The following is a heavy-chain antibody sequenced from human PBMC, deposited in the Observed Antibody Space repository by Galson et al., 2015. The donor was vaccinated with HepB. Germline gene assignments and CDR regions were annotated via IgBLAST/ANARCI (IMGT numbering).Heavy chain of an antibody. CDR2: IDWDDDK. J-gene: IGHJ4*02. CDR1: GFSLTTSQMC. V-gene: IGHV2-70*11. Sequence: PALVKPPQTLTLTCTFSGFSLTTSQMCVSWIRQPPGKAPEWLARIDWDDDKYYRTSLKTRLTISKDTSKNQVVLTMTNMEPVDTATYYCARHVGAVAGSRYFDYWGQGTLVTVSS. CDR3: ARHVGAVAGSRYFDY. D-gene: IGHD6-19*01.